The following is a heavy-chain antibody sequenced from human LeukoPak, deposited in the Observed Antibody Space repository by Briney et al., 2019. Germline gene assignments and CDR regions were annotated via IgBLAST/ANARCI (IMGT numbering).Heavy chain of an antibody. D-gene: IGHD3-22*01. CDR2: IYYSGST. CDR1: GGSISSYY. V-gene: IGHV4-59*01. J-gene: IGHJ4*02. Sequence: SETLSLTCTVSGGSISSYYWSWIRQPPGKGLEWIGYIYYSGSTNYNPSLKSRFTISVDTSKNQFSLKLSSVTAADTAVYYCARALLYYDSSGYGYWGQGTLVTVSS. CDR3: ARALLYYDSSGYGY.